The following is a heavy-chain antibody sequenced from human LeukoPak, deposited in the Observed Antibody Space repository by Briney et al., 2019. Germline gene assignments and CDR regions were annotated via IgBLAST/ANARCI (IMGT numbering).Heavy chain of an antibody. CDR3: ASDTYYSDSSDYHHFDY. CDR2: IYTGGST. CDR1: GFTVSSNY. J-gene: IGHJ4*02. D-gene: IGHD3-22*01. Sequence: GGSLRLSCAASGFTVSSNYMSWVRQAPGKGLEWVSVIYTGGSTYYADSVKGRFTISRDNSRNTLYLQVNSLRAEDTALYYCASDTYYSDSSDYHHFDYWGQGTLVTVSS. V-gene: IGHV3-53*01.